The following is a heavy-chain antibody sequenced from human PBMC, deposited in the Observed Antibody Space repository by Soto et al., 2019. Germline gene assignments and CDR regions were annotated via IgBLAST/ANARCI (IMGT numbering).Heavy chain of an antibody. CDR2: IRGSAGNA. Sequence: EVQLLESGGGLVQPGGSLRLSCAGTGFTFSSYGMSWVRQAPGKGLEWVSTIRGSAGNANYADAVKGRFTISRDDSTNTVHLQMNSLRPDDTAVYYCANHLWFGESVVDPWGQGSLVVVSS. V-gene: IGHV3-23*01. J-gene: IGHJ5*02. CDR1: GFTFSSYG. D-gene: IGHD3-10*01. CDR3: ANHLWFGESVVDP.